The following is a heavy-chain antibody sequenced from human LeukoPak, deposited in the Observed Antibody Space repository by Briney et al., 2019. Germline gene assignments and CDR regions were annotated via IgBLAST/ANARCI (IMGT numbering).Heavy chain of an antibody. Sequence: GGSLRLSCVASGFPFSSCAMTWVRQAPGKGLEWVSGISGSGGKTYYAESVKGRFTISRDNSKTTLYLKMNSLRAEHTAVYYCAKDKGGYGDYEFDSWGQGNLVTVSS. CDR1: GFPFSSCA. CDR3: AKDKGGYGDYEFDS. CDR2: ISGSGGKT. J-gene: IGHJ4*02. V-gene: IGHV3-23*01. D-gene: IGHD4-17*01.